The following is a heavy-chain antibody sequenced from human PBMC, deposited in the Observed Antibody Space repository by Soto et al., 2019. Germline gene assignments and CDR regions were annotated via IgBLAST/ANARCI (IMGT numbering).Heavy chain of an antibody. V-gene: IGHV1-2*04. J-gene: IGHJ6*02. CDR2: INPNSGGT. Sequence: ASAKVSCKASGYTFTGYYMHWVRQAPGQGLEWMGWINPNSGGTNYAQKFQGWVTMTRDTSISTAYMELSRLRSDDTAVYYCARGPEGTIFGVVIKDYYYYGMDVWGQGTTVTVSS. CDR3: ARGPEGTIFGVVIKDYYYYGMDV. D-gene: IGHD3-3*01. CDR1: GYTFTGYY.